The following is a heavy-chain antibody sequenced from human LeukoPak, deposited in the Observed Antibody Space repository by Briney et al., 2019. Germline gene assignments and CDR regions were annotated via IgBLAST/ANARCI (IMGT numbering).Heavy chain of an antibody. CDR2: IKSDGRDT. CDR1: GFPFNKYW. J-gene: IGHJ4*02. CDR3: ARIGVQDEQYRHFDL. Sequence: GGSLRLSCAAPGFPFNKYWMHWVRQAPGKGLVWVSRIKSDGRDTIYADSVKGRFTISRDNAKNTVNLQMNSLRAEDTAVYYCARIGVQDEQYRHFDLWGQGTLVTVSS. V-gene: IGHV3-74*01. D-gene: IGHD3-16*01.